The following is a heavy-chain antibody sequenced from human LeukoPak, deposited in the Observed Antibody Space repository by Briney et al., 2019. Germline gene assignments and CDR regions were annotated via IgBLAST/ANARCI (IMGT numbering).Heavy chain of an antibody. CDR3: AKDRDRYGYYYFDY. J-gene: IGHJ4*02. Sequence: PGGSLRLSCAASGFTFSSYGMHWVRQAPGKGLEWVAVILYDGGDKNYADSVKGRFTISRYNSKNTLYLQMNSLRAEDTAVYYCAKDRDRYGYYYFDYWGQGTLVTVSS. D-gene: IGHD5-24*01. V-gene: IGHV3-30*18. CDR2: ILYDGGDK. CDR1: GFTFSSYG.